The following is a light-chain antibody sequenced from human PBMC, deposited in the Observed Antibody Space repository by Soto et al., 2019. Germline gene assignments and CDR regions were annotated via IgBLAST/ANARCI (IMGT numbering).Light chain of an antibody. Sequence: AIRMTQSPSSFSASTGDRVTITCRASQSIGPYLAWYQQIPGRAPKLLIFAASTLQRGVPSRFSGSGSGTDFTLTISCLQSEDFATYYCQQYYIYPPTFGGGTKVEIK. V-gene: IGKV1-8*01. J-gene: IGKJ4*01. CDR3: QQYYIYPPT. CDR1: QSIGPY. CDR2: AAS.